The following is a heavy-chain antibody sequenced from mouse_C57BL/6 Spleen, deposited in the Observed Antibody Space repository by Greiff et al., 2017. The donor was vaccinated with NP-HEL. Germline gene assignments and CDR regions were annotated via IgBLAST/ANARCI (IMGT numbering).Heavy chain of an antibody. Sequence: QVQLQQSGAELAKPGASVKLSCKASGYTFTSYWMHWVKQRPGQGLEWIGYINPSSGYTKYNQKFKDKATLTADKSSITAYMQLSSLTYEDSAVDYCARGSSYERAIDYWGQGTSVTVSS. V-gene: IGHV1-7*01. J-gene: IGHJ4*01. CDR1: GYTFTSYW. CDR2: INPSSGYT. D-gene: IGHD1-1*01. CDR3: ARGSSYERAIDY.